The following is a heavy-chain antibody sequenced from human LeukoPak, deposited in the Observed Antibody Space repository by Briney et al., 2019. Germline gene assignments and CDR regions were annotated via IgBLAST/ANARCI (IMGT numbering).Heavy chain of an antibody. CDR2: IYHSGST. Sequence: TLSLTCAVSGGSISSGGHSWSWIRQPPGKGLEWIGYIYHSGSTYYNPSLKSRVTISVDRSKNQFSLKLSSVTAADTAVYYCARLAGYSSGHPYWYFDLWGPGTLVTVSS. J-gene: IGHJ2*01. V-gene: IGHV4-30-2*01. CDR1: GGSISSGGHS. D-gene: IGHD6-19*01. CDR3: ARLAGYSSGHPYWYFDL.